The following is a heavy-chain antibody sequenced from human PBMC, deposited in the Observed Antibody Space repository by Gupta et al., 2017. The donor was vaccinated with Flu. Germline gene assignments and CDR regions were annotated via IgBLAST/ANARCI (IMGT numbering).Heavy chain of an antibody. CDR1: GFTFSSYG. Sequence: QVQLVESGGGVVQPGRSLRLSCAASGFTFSSYGMHWVRQAPGKGLEWVAVISYDGSNKYYADSVKGRFTISRDNSKNTLYLQMNSLRAEDTAVYYCAKDRAIAVAGNMPIDYWGQGTLVTVSS. D-gene: IGHD6-19*01. J-gene: IGHJ4*02. V-gene: IGHV3-30*18. CDR2: ISYDGSNK. CDR3: AKDRAIAVAGNMPIDY.